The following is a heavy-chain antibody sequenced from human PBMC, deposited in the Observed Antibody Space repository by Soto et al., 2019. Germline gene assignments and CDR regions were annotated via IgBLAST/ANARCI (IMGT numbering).Heavy chain of an antibody. D-gene: IGHD3-22*01. V-gene: IGHV4-4*02. J-gene: IGHJ4*02. Sequence: SETLSLTCDVSGVSISSGNWWSWVRQPPGKGLEWIAEVYNDGSANYHPSLESRATISVDRSKNQFSLRLSSVTAADTGKYYCARLVYDSRLNYLYFDHWGQGTLVTAPQ. CDR3: ARLVYDSRLNYLYFDH. CDR1: GVSISSGNW. CDR2: VYNDGSA.